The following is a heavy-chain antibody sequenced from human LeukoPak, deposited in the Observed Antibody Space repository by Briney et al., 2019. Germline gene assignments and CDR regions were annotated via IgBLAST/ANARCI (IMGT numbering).Heavy chain of an antibody. V-gene: IGHV4-38-2*02. D-gene: IGHD2-2*01. CDR1: GYSISSGYY. J-gene: IGHJ4*02. CDR2: INHSGST. Sequence: SETLSLTCTVSGYSISSGYYWGWIRQPPGKGLEWIGSINHSGSTNYNPSLKSRVTISVDTSKNQFSLKLSSVTAADTAVYYCARRRRYCSSTSCYGPSDYWGQGTLVTVSS. CDR3: ARRRRYCSSTSCYGPSDY.